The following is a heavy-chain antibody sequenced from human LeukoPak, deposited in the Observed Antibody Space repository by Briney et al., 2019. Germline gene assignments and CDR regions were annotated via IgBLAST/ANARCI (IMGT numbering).Heavy chain of an antibody. V-gene: IGHV3-23*01. D-gene: IGHD3-9*01. CDR1: GFTFSSYA. J-gene: IGHJ4*02. CDR2: ISGSGGST. Sequence: GGSLRLSCAASGFTFSSYAMSWVRQAPGKGLEWVSAISGSGGSTYYADSVKGRFTISRDNAKNSLYLQMNSLRAEDTAVYYCARAAGHDILTGSLLYWGQGTLVTVSS. CDR3: ARAAGHDILTGSLLY.